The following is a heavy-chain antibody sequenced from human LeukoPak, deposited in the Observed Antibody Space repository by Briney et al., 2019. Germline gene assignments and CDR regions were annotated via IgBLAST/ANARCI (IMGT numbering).Heavy chain of an antibody. CDR2: IKPDGSRT. CDR3: ARENYWTMDV. Sequence: GGSLRLSCAASGFTFSAYWMRWVRQAPGKGPMWVSFIKPDGSRTNYADSVKGRFIISRDNAKNTPYLQMYDLRAEDTAVYYCARENYWTMDVSGQGTTVTVSS. V-gene: IGHV3-74*01. CDR1: GFTFSAYW. D-gene: IGHD1-1*01. J-gene: IGHJ6*02.